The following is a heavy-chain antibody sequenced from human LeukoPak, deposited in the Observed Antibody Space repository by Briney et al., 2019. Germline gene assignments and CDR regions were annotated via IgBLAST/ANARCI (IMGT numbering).Heavy chain of an antibody. CDR3: ARVSEGMLLTFGGVIVIPRPLDY. V-gene: IGHV1-8*01. Sequence: GASVKVSCKDSGDTFTRYDINGGRQATGEGGERRGWMNANRGNTGYAQMFQGRVTMTRNTSISTAYMQLSSLRSEATAVYYCARVSEGMLLTFGGVIVIPRPLDYWGQGTLVTVSS. J-gene: IGHJ4*02. CDR1: GDTFTRYD. D-gene: IGHD3-16*02. CDR2: MNANRGNT.